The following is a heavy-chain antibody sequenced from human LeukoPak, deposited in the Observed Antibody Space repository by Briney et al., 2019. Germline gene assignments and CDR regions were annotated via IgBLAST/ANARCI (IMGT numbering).Heavy chain of an antibody. CDR1: GYSFTSYW. Sequence: GESLKIFCKGSGYSFTSYWIAWVRQMPGKGVEWMAIVYPGDSETRYSPSFQGQVTISADKSITTAYLQWSSLKASDPAMYYCARRSSGGSYWDWGQGTLVTVSS. CDR3: ARRSSGGSYWD. J-gene: IGHJ4*02. V-gene: IGHV5-51*01. CDR2: VYPGDSET. D-gene: IGHD1-26*01.